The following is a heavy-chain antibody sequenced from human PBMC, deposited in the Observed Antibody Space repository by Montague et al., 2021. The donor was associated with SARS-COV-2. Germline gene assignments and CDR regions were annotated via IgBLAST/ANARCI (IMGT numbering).Heavy chain of an antibody. CDR3: ARVRAVPAAMRIFSLGRSYYGMDV. CDR1: GGSSSGYY. Sequence: SETLSLTCAVYGGSSSGYYWSWIRQPPGKGLEWIGEINHSGGTNYNPSLKSRVTISVDTSKNQFSLKLSSVTAADTAVYYCARVRAVPAAMRIFSLGRSYYGMDVWGQGTTVTVSS. J-gene: IGHJ6*02. V-gene: IGHV4-34*01. CDR2: INHSGGT. D-gene: IGHD2-2*01.